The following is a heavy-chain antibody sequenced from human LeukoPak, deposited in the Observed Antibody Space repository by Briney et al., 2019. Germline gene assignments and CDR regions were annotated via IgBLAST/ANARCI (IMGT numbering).Heavy chain of an antibody. Sequence: GGSLRLSCAASGFTFSSYNMNWVRQAPGKGLEWVSYISSSSSTIYYADSVKGRFTISRDQSKNTLFLQVNSLRAEDTAVYYCAQDSCVSPSCFDNWGQETLVTVS. CDR3: AQDSCVSPSCFDN. CDR2: ISSSSSTI. CDR1: GFTFSSYN. D-gene: IGHD2-2*01. V-gene: IGHV3-48*01. J-gene: IGHJ4*02.